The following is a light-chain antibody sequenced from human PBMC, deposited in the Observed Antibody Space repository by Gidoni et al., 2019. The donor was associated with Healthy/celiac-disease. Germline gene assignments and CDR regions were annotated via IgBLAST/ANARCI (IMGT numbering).Light chain of an antibody. CDR1: QSVSSSY. CDR3: QQYGSSQT. V-gene: IGKV3-20*01. J-gene: IGKJ1*01. CDR2: GAS. Sequence: EIVLTQSPGTLSLSPGDRATLSGRASQSVSSSYLAWYQQKPGQAPRLLIYGASSRATGIPDRFSGSGSGTDFTLTISRLEPEDFAVYYCQQYGSSQTFGQGTKVEIK.